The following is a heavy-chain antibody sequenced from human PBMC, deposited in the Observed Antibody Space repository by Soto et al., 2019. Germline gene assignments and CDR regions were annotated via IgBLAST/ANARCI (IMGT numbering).Heavy chain of an antibody. CDR1: GFTFDDYA. D-gene: IGHD3-10*01. V-gene: IGHV3-9*01. CDR2: ISWNSGSI. Sequence: GGSLRLSCAASGFTFDDYAMHWVRQAPGKGLEWVSGISWNSGSIGYADSVKGRFTISRDNAKNSLYLQMNSLRAEDTALYYCAGGSEYYFDYWGQGTLVTVSS. CDR3: AGGSEYYFDY. J-gene: IGHJ4*02.